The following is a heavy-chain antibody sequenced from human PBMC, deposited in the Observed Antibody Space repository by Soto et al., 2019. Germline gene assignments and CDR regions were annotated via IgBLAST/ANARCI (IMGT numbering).Heavy chain of an antibody. D-gene: IGHD2-15*01. CDR1: GFTFSSYW. V-gene: IGHV3-7*03. CDR3: ARGQHGGKGY. CDR2: IKGDGSEK. Sequence: EVQLVESGGGLVQPGGSLRLSCAASGFTFSSYWMNWVRQAPGKGLEWVANIKGDGSEKNYVDSVKGRFIISRDNAKESLFLQMNSLRAEDTAVYYCARGQHGGKGYWGQGTLVTVSS. J-gene: IGHJ4*02.